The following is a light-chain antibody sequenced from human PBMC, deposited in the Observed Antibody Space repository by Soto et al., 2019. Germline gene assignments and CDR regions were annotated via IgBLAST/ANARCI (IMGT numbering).Light chain of an antibody. V-gene: IGKV1-5*01. CDR1: QNTITW. CDR3: QQYNNYLWS. J-gene: IGKJ1*01. CDR2: DAS. Sequence: DIQLTQSPSTLSASVGDRVTITCRASQNTITWLAWSQQKPGKAPKLLIYDASSLQSGVPRRFSGSGSGTDFTLTISSLQPDDFATYFCQQYNNYLWSFGQGTKVDI.